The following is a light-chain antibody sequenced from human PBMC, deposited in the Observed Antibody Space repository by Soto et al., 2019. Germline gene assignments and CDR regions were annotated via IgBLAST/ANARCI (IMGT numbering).Light chain of an antibody. CDR1: SSDIGGYNS. Sequence: QSALTQSPSASGSPGQSVTISCTGTSSDIGGYNSVSWYQQHPGKAPKVMIYDVSKRPSGVPDRFSGSKSGNTASLTVSALQAEDEADYYCCSYAGSYIQYVFGAGTKVTVL. V-gene: IGLV2-8*01. CDR3: CSYAGSYIQYV. J-gene: IGLJ1*01. CDR2: DVS.